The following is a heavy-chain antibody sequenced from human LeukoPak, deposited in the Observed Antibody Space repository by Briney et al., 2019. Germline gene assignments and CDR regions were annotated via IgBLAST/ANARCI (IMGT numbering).Heavy chain of an antibody. D-gene: IGHD6-19*01. Sequence: ETLSLTCTVSGGSISSYYWSWVRQAPGKGLEWVSVIYSDGSTHYADSVKGRFTISRHNSKNTLFLQVNSLRVEDTAMYYCAREGMQWPGYFDLWGRGTLVTVSS. CDR3: AREGMQWPGYFDL. CDR2: IYSDGST. V-gene: IGHV3-53*04. J-gene: IGHJ2*01. CDR1: GGSISSYY.